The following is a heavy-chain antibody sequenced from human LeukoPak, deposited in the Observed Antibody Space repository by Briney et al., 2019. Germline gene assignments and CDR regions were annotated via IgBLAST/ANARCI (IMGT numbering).Heavy chain of an antibody. CDR2: IKQDGSEK. CDR1: GFTFSSYW. CDR3: ARYEIGEYDYSYFDY. Sequence: PGGALRLSCAASGFTFSSYWMSWVRQAPGKGLEWVANIKQDGSEKYYVDSVKGRFTISRDNAKNSLYLQMNSLRAEGTAVYYCARYEIGEYDYSYFDYWGQGTLVTVSS. J-gene: IGHJ4*02. D-gene: IGHD4-11*01. V-gene: IGHV3-7*01.